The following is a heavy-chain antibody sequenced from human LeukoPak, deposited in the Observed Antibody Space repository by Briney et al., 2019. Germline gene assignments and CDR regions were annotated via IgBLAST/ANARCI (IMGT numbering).Heavy chain of an antibody. CDR2: INPNSGVT. CDR3: AKGSGYDAFDI. Sequence: ASVKVSCKASGYTFTDDYVRWVRQAPGQGLEWMGWINPNSGVTNYAQKFQGRVTMTRDMSTSTVYMELSSLRSEDTAVYYCAKGSGYDAFDIWGQGTMVTVSS. J-gene: IGHJ3*02. CDR1: GYTFTDDY. D-gene: IGHD3-22*01. V-gene: IGHV1-2*02.